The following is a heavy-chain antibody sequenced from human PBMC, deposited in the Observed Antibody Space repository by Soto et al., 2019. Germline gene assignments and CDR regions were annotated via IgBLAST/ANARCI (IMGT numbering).Heavy chain of an antibody. CDR1: GGGTLSNDA. D-gene: IGHD2-21*02. V-gene: IGHV1-69*01. CDR3: AKEVVTETTWGSFDS. J-gene: IGHJ4*02. CDR2: ISPFFGTT. Sequence: QVHLVQSGADGRKSGSSVRVSCTASGGGTLSNDAISWVRQAPGQGLEWLARISPFFGTTDYSQSFQGRLTMTADASTGTVYMDLRSLKSDDTAVYYCAKEVVTETTWGSFDSWGQGTLVTVSS.